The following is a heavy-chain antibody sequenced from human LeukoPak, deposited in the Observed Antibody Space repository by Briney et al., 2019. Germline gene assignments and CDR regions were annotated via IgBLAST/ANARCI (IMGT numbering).Heavy chain of an antibody. V-gene: IGHV3-23*01. Sequence: PGGSLRLSCAASGFTFSSYEMNWVRQAPGKGLEWVSIILGSGDTTYYADSVKGRFTVSRDNSKNMLYLQMNNLRPEDTATYYCAKRNTMVRGGPCFDYWGQGLMVTVSS. D-gene: IGHD3-10*01. CDR1: GFTFSSYE. J-gene: IGHJ4*02. CDR2: ILGSGDTT. CDR3: AKRNTMVRGGPCFDY.